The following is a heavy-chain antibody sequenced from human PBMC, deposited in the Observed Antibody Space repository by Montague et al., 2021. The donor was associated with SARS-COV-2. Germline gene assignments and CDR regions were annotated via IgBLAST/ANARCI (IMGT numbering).Heavy chain of an antibody. J-gene: IGHJ6*02. D-gene: IGHD1-26*01. Sequence: SVKVSCKASGYTFTGYYMHWVRQAPVQGLEWMGWINPNSGGTNYXQKFQGWVTMTRDTSISTAYMELSRLRSDDTAVYYCARVGATTSYYYYGMDVWGQGTTVTVSS. CDR2: INPNSGGT. CDR1: GYTFTGYY. V-gene: IGHV1-2*04. CDR3: ARVGATTSYYYYGMDV.